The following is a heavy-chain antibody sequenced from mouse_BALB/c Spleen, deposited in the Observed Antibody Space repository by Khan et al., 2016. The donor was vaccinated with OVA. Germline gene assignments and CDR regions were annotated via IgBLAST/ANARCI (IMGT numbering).Heavy chain of an antibody. D-gene: IGHD2-3*01. CDR3: ARSRWLLPTMDY. V-gene: IGHV9-3*02. Sequence: QIQLVQSGPDLKKPGETVKISCKASGYTFTNYGMNWVRQSPGKGLKWMGWINTNTGEPTYAEEFKGRFAFSLETSASTVYLQINNLKHEDTATYFCARSRWLLPTMDYWGQGTSVTVSS. J-gene: IGHJ4*01. CDR1: GYTFTNYG. CDR2: INTNTGEP.